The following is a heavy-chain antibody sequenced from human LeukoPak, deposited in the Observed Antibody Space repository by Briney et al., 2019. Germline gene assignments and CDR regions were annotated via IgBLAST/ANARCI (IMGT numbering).Heavy chain of an antibody. CDR2: ISGNGIST. CDR3: AKDPHYDFWSGMGKWFDP. D-gene: IGHD3-3*01. J-gene: IGHJ5*02. Sequence: GGSLRLSCAASGFTFSSYAMSWVRQAPGKGLEWVSAISGNGISTYYADFVKGRFTISRDYSKNTLHLQMNSLRAEDTAVYYCAKDPHYDFWSGMGKWFDPWGQGTLVTVSS. CDR1: GFTFSSYA. V-gene: IGHV3-23*01.